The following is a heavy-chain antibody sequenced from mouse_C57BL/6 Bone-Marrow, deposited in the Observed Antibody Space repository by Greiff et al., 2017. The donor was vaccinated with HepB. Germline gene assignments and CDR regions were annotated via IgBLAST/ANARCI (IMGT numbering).Heavy chain of an antibody. CDR1: GFTFSSYA. V-gene: IGHV5-4*01. Sequence: EVKLVESGGGLVKPGGSLKLSCAASGFTFSSYAMSWVRQTPEKRLEWVATISDGGSYTYYPDNVKGRFTISRDNAKNNLYLQMSHLKSEDTAMYYCARDRGIYYYPFAYWGQGTLVTVSA. CDR3: ARDRGIYYYPFAY. CDR2: ISDGGSYT. J-gene: IGHJ3*01. D-gene: IGHD1-1*01.